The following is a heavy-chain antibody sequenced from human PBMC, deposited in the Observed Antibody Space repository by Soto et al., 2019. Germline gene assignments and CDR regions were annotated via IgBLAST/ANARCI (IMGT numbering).Heavy chain of an antibody. V-gene: IGHV1-3*01. D-gene: IGHD2-15*01. CDR2: INAGNGNT. CDR3: ASYCIGGSCFSSYYYYGMDV. J-gene: IGHJ6*02. Sequence: ASVKVSCKASGYTFTSYAMHWVRQAPGQRLGWMGWINAGNGNTKYSQKFQGRVTITRDTSASTAYMELSSLRSEDTAVYYCASYCIGGSCFSSYYYYGMDVWGQGTTVTVSS. CDR1: GYTFTSYA.